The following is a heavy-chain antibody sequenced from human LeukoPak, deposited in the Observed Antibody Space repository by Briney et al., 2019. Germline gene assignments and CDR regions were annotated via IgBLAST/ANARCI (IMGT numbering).Heavy chain of an antibody. CDR2: ISSSSSYI. Sequence: GGSLRLSCAASGFTFSSHSMHWVRQAPGKGLEWVSSISSSSSYIYYADSVKGRFTISRDNAKNSLYLQVNSLRADDTAVYYCAREVMVVAATTFWYFDLWGRGTLVTVSS. CDR1: GFTFSSHS. CDR3: AREVMVVAATTFWYFDL. D-gene: IGHD2-15*01. J-gene: IGHJ2*01. V-gene: IGHV3-21*01.